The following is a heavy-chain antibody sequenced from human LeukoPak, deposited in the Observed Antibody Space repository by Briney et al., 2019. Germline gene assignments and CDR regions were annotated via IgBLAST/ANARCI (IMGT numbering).Heavy chain of an antibody. CDR1: GGSISSYY. CDR2: IYYSGST. J-gene: IGHJ4*02. V-gene: IGHV4-59*08. CDR3: ARRAQDSGSYNFDY. Sequence: SETLSLTCTVSGGSISSYYWSWIRQPPGKGLEWIGYIYYSGSTNYNPSLKSRVTISVDTSKNQFSLKLSSVTAADTAVYYCARRAQDSGSYNFDYWGQGTLVTVSS. D-gene: IGHD1-26*01.